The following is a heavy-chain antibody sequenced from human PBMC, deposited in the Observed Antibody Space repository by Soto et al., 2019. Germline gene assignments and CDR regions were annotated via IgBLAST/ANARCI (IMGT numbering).Heavy chain of an antibody. V-gene: IGHV1-46*01. Sequence: QVQLVQSGAEVKKPGASVKVSCKASGYTVTNYYMHWVRQAPGQGLEWMGIINPSGGSTSYAQKFRGRVTMTSDTYTNTVYMELSSLRFDDTAVYYCARDNEGIGSGSPFYSYYYGMDVWGQGTTVTVSS. J-gene: IGHJ6*02. D-gene: IGHD3-10*01. CDR1: GYTVTNYY. CDR3: ARDNEGIGSGSPFYSYYYGMDV. CDR2: INPSGGST.